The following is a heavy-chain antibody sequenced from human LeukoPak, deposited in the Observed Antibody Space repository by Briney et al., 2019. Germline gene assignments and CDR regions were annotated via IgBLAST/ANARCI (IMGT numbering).Heavy chain of an antibody. D-gene: IGHD3-9*01. V-gene: IGHV4-61*02. CDR1: GDSISNGTYY. J-gene: IGHJ5*02. CDR2: IYSTGST. CDR3: AGYAYYDILTGYYRGYNWFDP. Sequence: PSQTLSLTCTVSGDSISNGTYYWNWIRQPAGKGLEWIGRIYSTGSTNYNPSLKSRVTISVDTSKNQFSLKLSSVTAADTAVYYCAGYAYYDILTGYYRGYNWFDPWGQGTLVTVSS.